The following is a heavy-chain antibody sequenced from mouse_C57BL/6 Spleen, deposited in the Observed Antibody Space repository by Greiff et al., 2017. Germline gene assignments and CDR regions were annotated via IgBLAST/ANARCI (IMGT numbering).Heavy chain of an antibody. CDR2: IDPETGGT. V-gene: IGHV1-15*01. CDR1: GYTFTDYE. D-gene: IGHD1-1*01. J-gene: IGHJ1*03. Sequence: QVQLQQSGAELVRPGASVTLSCKASGYTFTDYEMHWVKQTPVHGLEWIGAIDPETGGTAYNQKFKGKAILTADKSSSTAYMELRSLTSEDSAVYYCTRGNYYGSSSFYWYCDVWGTGTTVTVSS. CDR3: TRGNYYGSSSFYWYCDV.